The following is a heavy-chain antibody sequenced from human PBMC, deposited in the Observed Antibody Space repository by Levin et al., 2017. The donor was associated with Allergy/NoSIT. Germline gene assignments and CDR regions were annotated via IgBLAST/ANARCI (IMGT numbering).Heavy chain of an antibody. J-gene: IGHJ4*02. CDR1: GYSFSTYW. CDR3: TRHRYCSGGNCYSDY. Sequence: GGSLILSCKGSGYSFSTYWIGWVRQMPGKGLEWMGIIYPGDSDTRYSPSFQGQAIISADKSINTAYLQWSSLRASDTAMYYCTRHRYCSGGNCYSDYWGQGTLVTVSS. D-gene: IGHD2-15*01. V-gene: IGHV5-51*01. CDR2: IYPGDSDT.